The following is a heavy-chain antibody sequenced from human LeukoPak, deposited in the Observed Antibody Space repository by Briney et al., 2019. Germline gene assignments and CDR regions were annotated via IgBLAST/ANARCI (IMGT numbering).Heavy chain of an antibody. J-gene: IGHJ4*02. D-gene: IGHD2-8*01. V-gene: IGHV4-34*01. CDR1: GGSFSGYY. Sequence: SETLSLTCAVYGGSFSGYYWSWIRQPPGKGPEWIGEINHSGSTNYNPSLKSRVTISVDTSKNQFSLKLSPVTAADTAVYYCARGKPLIIDYWGQGTLVTVSS. CDR3: ARGKPLIIDY. CDR2: INHSGST.